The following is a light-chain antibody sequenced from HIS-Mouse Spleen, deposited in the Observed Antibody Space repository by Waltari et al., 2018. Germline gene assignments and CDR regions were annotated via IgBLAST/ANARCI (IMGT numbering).Light chain of an antibody. J-gene: IGLJ1*01. Sequence: QSALTQPPSASGSPGQSVTISCTGTSSYVGGYNYVPWYQQHPGKAPKLMIYEVSKRPSGVPDRFSGSKSGNTASLTVSGLQAEDEADYYYSSYAGSNIYVFGTGTKVTVL. CDR1: SSYVGGYNY. CDR2: EVS. CDR3: SSYAGSNIYV. V-gene: IGLV2-8*01.